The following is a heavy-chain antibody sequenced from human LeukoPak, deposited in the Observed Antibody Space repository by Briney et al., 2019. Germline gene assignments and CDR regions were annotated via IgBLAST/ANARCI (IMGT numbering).Heavy chain of an antibody. CDR2: ISPYNGNT. V-gene: IGHV1-18*01. CDR3: ARDPRSGVLDY. J-gene: IGHJ4*02. CDR1: GYTFITYS. Sequence: ASVKVSCKASGYTFITYSMSWVRQAPGQGLEWMVWISPYNGNTNYAQKFQGRVTMMTDKSTSTAYMELRTLRSDDTAVYFCARDPRSGVLDYWGQGTLVTVSS. D-gene: IGHD2-15*01.